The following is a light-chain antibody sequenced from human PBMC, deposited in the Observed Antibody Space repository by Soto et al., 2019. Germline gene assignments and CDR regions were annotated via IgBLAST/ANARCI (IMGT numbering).Light chain of an antibody. J-gene: IGKJ4*01. CDR2: AAS. CDR1: QGISTY. Sequence: DIQLTQSPSFLSASVGDRVTITCRASQGISTYLGWYQQKPGKAPKLLVYAASTLQSGVPSRFSGSGSGTEFSLPITGLQPEDFATYYCQQLNRYPLTFGGGTKVEIK. CDR3: QQLNRYPLT. V-gene: IGKV1-9*01.